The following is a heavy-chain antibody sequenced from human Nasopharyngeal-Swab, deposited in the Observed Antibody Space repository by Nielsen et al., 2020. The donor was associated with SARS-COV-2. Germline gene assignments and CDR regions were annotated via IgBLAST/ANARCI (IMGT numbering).Heavy chain of an antibody. D-gene: IGHD5-24*01. CDR2: IYYSGST. CDR3: VRDKDGNPNWFDP. Sequence: PGKGLEWIGYIYYSGSTYYNPSLKSRVTISGDTSKNQFPLKLSSVTAADTAMYYCVRDKDGNPNWFDPWGQGTLVTVSS. V-gene: IGHV4-31*02. J-gene: IGHJ5*02.